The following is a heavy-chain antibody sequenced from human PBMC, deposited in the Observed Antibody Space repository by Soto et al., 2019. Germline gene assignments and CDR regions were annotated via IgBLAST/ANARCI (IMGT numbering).Heavy chain of an antibody. CDR1: GGSISSSNW. CDR3: ARFSYSSGWYFDY. V-gene: IGHV4-4*02. Sequence: SETLSLTCAVSGGSISSSNWWSWVRQPPGKGLEWIGEIYHSGSTNYNPSLKSRVTISVDKSKNQFSLKLSSVTAADTAVYYCARFSYSSGWYFDYWGQGTLVTVSS. J-gene: IGHJ4*02. CDR2: IYHSGST. D-gene: IGHD6-19*01.